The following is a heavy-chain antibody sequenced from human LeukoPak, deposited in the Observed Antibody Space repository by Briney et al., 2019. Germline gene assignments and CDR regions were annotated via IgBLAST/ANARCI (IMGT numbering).Heavy chain of an antibody. Sequence: GASVKVSCKAFGYIFNDHFIHWVRQAPGQGLEWMGWISTYNGNTKFAQNLQGRVTMTTDTSTSTAYLEMKNLTSDDTAFYYCARVSAGAYTDWGQGTLLTVSS. D-gene: IGHD6-13*01. V-gene: IGHV1-18*04. J-gene: IGHJ1*01. CDR2: ISTYNGNT. CDR1: GYIFNDHF. CDR3: ARVSAGAYTD.